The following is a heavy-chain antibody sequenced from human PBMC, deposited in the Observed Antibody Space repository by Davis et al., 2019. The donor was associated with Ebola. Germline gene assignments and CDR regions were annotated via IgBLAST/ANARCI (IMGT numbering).Heavy chain of an antibody. J-gene: IGHJ4*02. D-gene: IGHD5-18*01. CDR3: ARDLKYSYGFDY. V-gene: IGHV4-39*07. CDR2: IYHSGST. Sequence: SETLSLTCTVSGGSISSSSYYWGWIRQPPGKGLEWIGSIYHSGSTNYNPSLKSRVTISVDKSKNQFSLKLSSVTAADTAVYYCARDLKYSYGFDYWGQGTLVTVSS. CDR1: GGSISSSSYY.